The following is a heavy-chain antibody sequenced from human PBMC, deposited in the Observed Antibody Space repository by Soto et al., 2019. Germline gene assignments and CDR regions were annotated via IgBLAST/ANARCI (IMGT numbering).Heavy chain of an antibody. CDR2: IKQDGTEK. V-gene: IGHV3-7*01. D-gene: IGHD3-10*01. J-gene: IGHJ4*02. Sequence: EVQLVESGGGLVQPGGSLRLSCAASGFTFSDYWMNWVRRAPGKGLEWLANIKQDGTEKYYVDSVKGRFTISRDNAKNSIYLQMNSLRGEDTAVYYCALIILGRAETGQHYWGQGTLVTVSS. CDR1: GFTFSDYW. CDR3: ALIILGRAETGQHY.